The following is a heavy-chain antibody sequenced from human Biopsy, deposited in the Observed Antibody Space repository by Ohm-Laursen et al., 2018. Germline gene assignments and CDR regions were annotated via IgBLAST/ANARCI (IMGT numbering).Heavy chain of an antibody. CDR3: ARGRYAAFDI. D-gene: IGHD3-9*01. Sequence: QTLSLTCAVSGDSVSSNTVAWNWIRQSPSRGLEWLGRTIYRSKWSNDYAVSVKNRITIDPDTSKNQFSLQLNSVTPEDTAIYYCARGRYAAFDIWGQGTKVTISS. CDR2: TIYRSKWSN. J-gene: IGHJ3*02. CDR1: GDSVSSNTVA. V-gene: IGHV6-1*01.